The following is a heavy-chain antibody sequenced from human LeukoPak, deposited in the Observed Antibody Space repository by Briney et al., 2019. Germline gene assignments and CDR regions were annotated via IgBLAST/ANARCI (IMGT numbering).Heavy chain of an antibody. CDR3: ARDPSVAAAGWGRWFDP. Sequence: GGSLRLSCAASGFTFSTYSMNWVRQAPGKGLEWVSYISGSSSTIYYADSVKGRFTISRDNAKNSLYLQMNNLRDADTAVYYCARDPSVAAAGWGRWFDPWGQGTLVTVSS. J-gene: IGHJ5*02. CDR2: ISGSSSTI. V-gene: IGHV3-48*02. CDR1: GFTFSTYS. D-gene: IGHD6-13*01.